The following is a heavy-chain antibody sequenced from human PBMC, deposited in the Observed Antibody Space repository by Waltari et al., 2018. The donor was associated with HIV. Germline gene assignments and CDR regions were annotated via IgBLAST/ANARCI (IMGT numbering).Heavy chain of an antibody. CDR2: IYSSGST. V-gene: IGHV4-61*02. CDR1: GAPIHSANPY. CDR3: ARARVRSGYGLYYYYGLDV. J-gene: IGHJ6*02. D-gene: IGHD5-12*01. Sequence: QVQLQESGPGLVKPSQTLSLTCTVSGAPIHSANPYWRWHRQPAGKGLDWIGRIYSSGSTNYNPSLKSRVTISLDTSKNQFSLKLTSVTAADTAVYYCARARVRSGYGLYYYYGLDVWGQGTTVTVSS.